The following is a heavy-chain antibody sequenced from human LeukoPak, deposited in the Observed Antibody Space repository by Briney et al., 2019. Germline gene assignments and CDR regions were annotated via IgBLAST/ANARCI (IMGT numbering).Heavy chain of an antibody. V-gene: IGHV1-2*04. J-gene: IGHJ3*02. CDR2: INPNTGGT. CDR1: GYTLTGYY. D-gene: IGHD3-16*01. CDR3: ARVQQDCQTSLGVLRCAFDI. Sequence: ASVKVSCKASGYTLTGYYIHWVRQAPGQGLVWMGWINPNTGGTNYAQKFQGCVTMTRDTSINTAYMELSRLRSDDTAVYYCARVQQDCQTSLGVLRCAFDIWGQGTMVTVSS.